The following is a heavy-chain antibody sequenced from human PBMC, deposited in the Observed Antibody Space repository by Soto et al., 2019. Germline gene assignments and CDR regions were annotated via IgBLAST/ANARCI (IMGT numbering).Heavy chain of an antibody. Sequence: QVQLQESGPGLVKPSQTLSLTCTVSGGSISSGGYYWSWIRQHPGKGLEWIGYIYYSGSTYYNPSLKSRVTISVDTSKNQFSLKLSSVTAADTAVYYCVRQGPAARSWFDPWGQGTLVTVSP. CDR1: GGSISSGGYY. D-gene: IGHD2-2*01. CDR3: VRQGPAARSWFDP. J-gene: IGHJ5*02. V-gene: IGHV4-31*03. CDR2: IYYSGST.